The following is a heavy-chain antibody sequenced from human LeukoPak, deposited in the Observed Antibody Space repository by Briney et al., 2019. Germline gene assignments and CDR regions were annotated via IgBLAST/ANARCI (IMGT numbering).Heavy chain of an antibody. Sequence: GGSLRLSCAASGFTVSSNYMSWVRQAPGKGLEWASVIYSGGSTYYADSVKGRFTISRDNSKNTLYLQMNSLRAEDTAVYYCARETRYYDSSGYHAAFDYWGQGTLVTVSS. V-gene: IGHV3-53*01. CDR3: ARETRYYDSSGYHAAFDY. J-gene: IGHJ4*02. CDR1: GFTVSSNY. CDR2: IYSGGST. D-gene: IGHD3-22*01.